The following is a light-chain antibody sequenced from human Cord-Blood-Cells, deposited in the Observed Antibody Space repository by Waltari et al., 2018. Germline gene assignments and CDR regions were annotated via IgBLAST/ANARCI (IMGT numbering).Light chain of an antibody. CDR1: QSVSSSY. J-gene: IGKJ3*01. Sequence: EIVLTQSPGTLSLSQGERATLSYRASQSVSSSYLAWYQQKPGQAPRLLIYGASSRATGIPDRFSGSVSGTDFTLTISRLEPEDFAVYYCQQYGSSPFTFGPGTKVDIK. CDR3: QQYGSSPFT. V-gene: IGKV3-20*01. CDR2: GAS.